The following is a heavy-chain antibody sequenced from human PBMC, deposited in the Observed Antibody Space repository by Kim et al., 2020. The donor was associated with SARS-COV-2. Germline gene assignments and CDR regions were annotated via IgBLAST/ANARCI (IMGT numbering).Heavy chain of an antibody. CDR2: ISYDGSNK. CDR3: AKVSIAAADHSDY. J-gene: IGHJ4*02. Sequence: GGSPRLSCAASGFTFSSYGMHWVRQAPGKGLEWVAVISYDGSNKYYADSVKGRFTISRDNSKNTLYLQMNSLRAEDTAVYYCAKVSIAAADHSDYWGQGTLVTVSS. D-gene: IGHD6-13*01. V-gene: IGHV3-30*18. CDR1: GFTFSSYG.